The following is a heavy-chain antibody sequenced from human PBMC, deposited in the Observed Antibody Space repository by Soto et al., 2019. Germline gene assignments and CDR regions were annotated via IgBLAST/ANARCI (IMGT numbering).Heavy chain of an antibody. J-gene: IGHJ4*02. CDR2: IYPGDSDT. Sequence: EVQLVQSGAEVKKPGESLKISCKGSGYSFTSYWIGWVRQMPGKGLEWMGIIYPGDSDTRYSPSFQGQVTISADKSIRTAYLQWSSLTASDTAMYYCAISSRYSIAVAGLWGQGTLVTVSS. CDR3: AISSRYSIAVAGL. D-gene: IGHD6-19*01. V-gene: IGHV5-51*03. CDR1: GYSFTSYW.